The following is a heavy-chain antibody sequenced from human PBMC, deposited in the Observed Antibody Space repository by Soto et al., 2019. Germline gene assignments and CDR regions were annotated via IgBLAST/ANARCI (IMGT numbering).Heavy chain of an antibody. CDR2: IIPIFGTA. V-gene: IGHV1-69*13. D-gene: IGHD6-19*01. CDR1: GGTFSSYA. J-gene: IGHJ4*02. CDR3: ARMNIAVATFDY. Sequence: GASVKVSCKASGGTFSSYAISWVRQAPGQGLEWMGGIIPIFGTANYAQKFQGRVTITADESTSTAYMELSSLRSEDTAVYYCARMNIAVATFDYWGQGTLVTVSS.